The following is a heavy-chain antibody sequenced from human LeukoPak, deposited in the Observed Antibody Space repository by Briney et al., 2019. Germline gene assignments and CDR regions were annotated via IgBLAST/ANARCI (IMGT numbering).Heavy chain of an antibody. J-gene: IGHJ6*02. CDR1: GFTFSSYG. Sequence: GGSLRLSCAASGFTFSSYGMHWVRQAPGKGLEWVAVISHDGSNKYYADSVKGRFTISRDNSKNTLYLQMNSLKTEDTAVYYCTTEVDYYGMDVWGQGTTVTVSS. CDR3: TTEVDYYGMDV. D-gene: IGHD2-2*01. V-gene: IGHV3-30*03. CDR2: ISHDGSNK.